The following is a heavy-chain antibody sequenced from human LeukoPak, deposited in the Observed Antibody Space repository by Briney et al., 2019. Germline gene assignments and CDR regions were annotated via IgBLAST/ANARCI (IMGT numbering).Heavy chain of an antibody. CDR3: ARVAYRDSSGIDY. Sequence: ASVKVSCKASGGTFSSYAISWVRQAPGQGLEWMGRIIPILGIANYAQKFQGRVTITADKSTSTAYMELSSLRSEDTAVYYCARVAYRDSSGIDYWGQGTLVTVSS. J-gene: IGHJ4*02. CDR1: GGTFSSYA. CDR2: IIPILGIA. V-gene: IGHV1-69*04. D-gene: IGHD3-22*01.